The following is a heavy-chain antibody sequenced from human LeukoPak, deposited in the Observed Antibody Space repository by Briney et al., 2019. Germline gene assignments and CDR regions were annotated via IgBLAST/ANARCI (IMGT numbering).Heavy chain of an antibody. CDR1: GFTFDDYG. D-gene: IGHD6-6*01. CDR3: ARDPYSSSFLPHYMDV. CDR2: IDRNGDST. V-gene: IGHV3-20*04. J-gene: IGHJ6*03. Sequence: GGSLRLSCAASGFTFDDYGMSWVRQAPGKGLEWVSGIDRNGDSTGYADSVKGRFTISRDNAKNSLFLQMNSLRAEDTAVYYCARDPYSSSFLPHYMDVWGKGTTVTVS.